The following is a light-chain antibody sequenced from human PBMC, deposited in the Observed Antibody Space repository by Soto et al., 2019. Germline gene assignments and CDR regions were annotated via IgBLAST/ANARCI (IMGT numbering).Light chain of an antibody. J-gene: IGLJ3*02. V-gene: IGLV2-11*01. CDR3: CSYAGSYDWV. CDR1: SSDVGGYNY. Sequence: QSVLTQPRSVSGSPGQTVTISCTGTSSDVGGYNYVSWYQQHPGKAPKVLIYEVTKRPSGVPDRFSGSKSGNTASLTISGLQAEDDADYYCCSYAGSYDWVFGGGTKVTVL. CDR2: EVT.